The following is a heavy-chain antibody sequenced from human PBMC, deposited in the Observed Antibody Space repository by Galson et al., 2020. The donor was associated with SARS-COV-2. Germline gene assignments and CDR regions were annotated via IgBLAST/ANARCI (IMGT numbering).Heavy chain of an antibody. V-gene: IGHV3-30*18. J-gene: IGHJ4*02. CDR1: GFTFSNYG. CDR3: TKAIWECCTGATCPTGQHS. D-gene: IGHD2-8*02. Sequence: GGSLRTSCTASGFTFSNYGMHRVRQAPGKSLEWVAVVSYDGVNKYYADSVKGRFTISRDNSKNTLYLQMNSLRAEDTAIYYCTKAIWECCTGATCPTGQHSWGQGTLVTVSS. CDR2: VSYDGVNK.